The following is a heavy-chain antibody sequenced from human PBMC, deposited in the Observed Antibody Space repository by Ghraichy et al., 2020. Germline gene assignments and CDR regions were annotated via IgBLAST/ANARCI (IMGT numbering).Heavy chain of an antibody. CDR1: GGSFSGYY. V-gene: IGHV4-34*01. CDR2: INHSGST. D-gene: IGHD2-2*01. CDR3: AGDVVVVPAANPVGYYYYGMDV. J-gene: IGHJ6*02. Sequence: SETLSLTCAVYGGSFSGYYWSWIRQPPGKGLEWIGEINHSGSTNYNPSLKSRVTISVDTSKNQFSLKLSSVTAADTAVYYCAGDVVVVPAANPVGYYYYGMDVWGQGTTVTVSS.